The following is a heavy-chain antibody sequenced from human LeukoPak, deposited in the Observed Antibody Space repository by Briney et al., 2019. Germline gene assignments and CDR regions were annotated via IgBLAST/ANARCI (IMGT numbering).Heavy chain of an antibody. V-gene: IGHV4-59*05. CDR3: ARPSAVAVYDY. CDR2: IYYSGST. J-gene: IGHJ4*02. D-gene: IGHD6-19*01. Sequence: SETLSLTCTVSGGSISSYYWSWIRQPPGRGLEWIGSIYYSGSTYYNPSLKSGVTISVDTSKNQFSLKLSSVTAADTAVYYCARPSAVAVYDYWGQGTLVTVSS. CDR1: GGSISSYY.